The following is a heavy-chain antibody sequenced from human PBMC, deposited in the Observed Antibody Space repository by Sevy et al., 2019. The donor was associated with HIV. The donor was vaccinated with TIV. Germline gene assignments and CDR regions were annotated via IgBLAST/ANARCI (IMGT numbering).Heavy chain of an antibody. CDR1: GYTFNTYG. CDR2: ISSYYGNT. Sequence: ASVKVSCKASGYTFNTYGISWVRQAPGQGLEWMGWISSYYGNTSFAQKFQGRVTMTTDTITNTAYMELTSLRSDDTAVYYCARERTRWQQLVEYYLGMDVWGQGTPVTVSS. D-gene: IGHD6-13*01. V-gene: IGHV1-18*01. CDR3: ARERTRWQQLVEYYLGMDV. J-gene: IGHJ6*02.